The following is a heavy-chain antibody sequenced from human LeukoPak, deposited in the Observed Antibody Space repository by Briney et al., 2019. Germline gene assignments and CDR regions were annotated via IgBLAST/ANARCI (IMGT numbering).Heavy chain of an antibody. Sequence: GGSLRLSCAASGFTFSSYGMHWVRQAPGKGLEWVAFIRYDGSNKYYADSVKGRFTISRDNSKNTLYLQMNSLRAEDTAVYYCAKGEHYYDRSGYATPDYWGQGTLVTVSS. CDR2: IRYDGSNK. CDR3: AKGEHYYDRSGYATPDY. CDR1: GFTFSSYG. D-gene: IGHD3-22*01. V-gene: IGHV3-30*02. J-gene: IGHJ4*02.